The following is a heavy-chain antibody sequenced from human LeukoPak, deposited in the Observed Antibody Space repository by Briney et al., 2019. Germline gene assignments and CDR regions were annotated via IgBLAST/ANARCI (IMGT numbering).Heavy chain of an antibody. CDR3: ARDPASPVPFDY. CDR1: GLXFSSHW. CDR2: INNDGSET. J-gene: IGHJ4*02. V-gene: IGHV3-7*05. Sequence: GGSLRLSCAASGLXFSSHWMSWVRQAPGKGLEWVANINNDGSETRYLDSVRGRFTISRDNAKDSVYLQMNSLRAEDTAVYYCARDPASPVPFDYWGQGTLVTVSA.